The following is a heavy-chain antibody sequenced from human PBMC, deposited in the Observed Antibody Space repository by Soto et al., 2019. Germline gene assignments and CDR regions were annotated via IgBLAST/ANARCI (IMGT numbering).Heavy chain of an antibody. CDR2: IYHSGST. CDR1: GGSISSGGYS. V-gene: IGHV4-30-2*01. Sequence: PSETLSLTCAVSGGSISSGGYSWSWIRQPPGKGLEWIGYIYHSGSTYYNPSLKSRVTISVDRSKNQFSLKLSSVTAADTAVYYCARGGLVVPAAGHHPFDYWGQGTLVTVSS. CDR3: ARGGLVVPAAGHHPFDY. D-gene: IGHD2-2*01. J-gene: IGHJ4*02.